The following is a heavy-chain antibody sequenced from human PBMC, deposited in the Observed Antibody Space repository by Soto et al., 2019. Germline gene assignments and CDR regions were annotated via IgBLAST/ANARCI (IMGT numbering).Heavy chain of an antibody. CDR3: ARVFRDDFWSGYSAGLDV. CDR2: IWYDGSNK. V-gene: IGHV3-33*01. Sequence: PGGSLRLSCAASGFTFSSYGMHWVRQAPGKGLEWVAVIWYDGSNKYYAESVKGRFTISRDNSKNTLYLQMNSLRAEDTAVYYCARVFRDDFWSGYSAGLDVWGKVTTVTVSS. D-gene: IGHD3-3*01. CDR1: GFTFSSYG. J-gene: IGHJ6*04.